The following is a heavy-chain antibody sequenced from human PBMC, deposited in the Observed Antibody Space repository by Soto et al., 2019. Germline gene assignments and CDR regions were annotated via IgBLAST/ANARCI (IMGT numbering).Heavy chain of an antibody. Sequence: EVQLVESGGGLVQPGGSLRLSCAASGFTFSSYWMSWVRQAPGKGLEWVANIKQDGSEKYYVDSVKGRFTISRDNAKNSLYLQMNSLRAEDTAVYYCARGYYDFWSGYLDYWGQGTLVTVSS. CDR2: IKQDGSEK. CDR3: ARGYYDFWSGYLDY. J-gene: IGHJ4*02. CDR1: GFTFSSYW. V-gene: IGHV3-7*03. D-gene: IGHD3-3*01.